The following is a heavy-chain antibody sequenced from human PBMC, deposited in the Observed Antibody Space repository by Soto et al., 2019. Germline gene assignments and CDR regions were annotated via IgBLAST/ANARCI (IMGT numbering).Heavy chain of an antibody. V-gene: IGHV4-34*01. CDR1: GGSFSGYS. CDR2: INHSITT. CDR3: ARRTPGGSETYYNSWFDP. J-gene: IGHJ5*02. D-gene: IGHD3-10*01. Sequence: SETLSRTCAVYGGSFSGYSWTWIRRPPGRGLEWIGEINHSITTNYNPSLKSRVTISVDTSKNQFSLKLSSVTAADTAVYYCARRTPGGSETYYNSWFDPWGQGTLVTVSS.